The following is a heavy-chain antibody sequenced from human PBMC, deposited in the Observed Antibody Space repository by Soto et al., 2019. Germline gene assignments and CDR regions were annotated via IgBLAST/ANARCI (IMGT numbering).Heavy chain of an antibody. CDR1: GFTFDDYG. D-gene: IGHD4-17*01. CDR2: INWNGGST. Sequence: EVQLVESGGGVVRPGGSLRLSCAASGFTFDDYGLSWARQAPGKGLEWVAGINWNGGSTAYTDSVEGLFTISRDNAKNALNLQMTRLRAEDTALYYCKRGGMNTVVPPHYWGQGTLVTVSS. V-gene: IGHV3-20*04. J-gene: IGHJ4*02. CDR3: KRGGMNTVVPPHY.